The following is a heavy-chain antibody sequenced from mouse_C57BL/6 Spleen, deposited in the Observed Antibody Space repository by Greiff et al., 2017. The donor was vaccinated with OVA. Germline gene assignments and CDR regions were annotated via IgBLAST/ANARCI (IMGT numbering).Heavy chain of an antibody. J-gene: IGHJ3*01. V-gene: IGHV5-9-1*02. CDR1: GFTFSSYA. D-gene: IGHD1-1*01. CDR2: ISSGGDYI. Sequence: DVMLVESGEGLVKPGGSLKLSCAASGFTFSSYAMSWVRQTPEKRLEWVAYISSGGDYIYYADTVKGRFTISRDNARNTLYLQMSSLKSEDTAMYYCTRDPSYGSSYWFAYWGQGTLVTVSA. CDR3: TRDPSYGSSYWFAY.